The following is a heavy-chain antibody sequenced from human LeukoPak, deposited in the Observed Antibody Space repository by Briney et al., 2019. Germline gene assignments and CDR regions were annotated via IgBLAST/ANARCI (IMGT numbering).Heavy chain of an antibody. D-gene: IGHD2-15*01. Sequence: SETLSLTCAVSGYSISSGYYWGWIRQPPGKGLEWIGRVYHSGSTFYNPSLKSRVTISLDTSKTQLSLKLSSVTAADTAVYYCARQGGYCSGGSCYAMAFDVWGQGTMVTVSS. CDR2: VYHSGST. CDR3: ARQGGYCSGGSCYAMAFDV. CDR1: GYSISSGYY. V-gene: IGHV4-38-2*01. J-gene: IGHJ3*01.